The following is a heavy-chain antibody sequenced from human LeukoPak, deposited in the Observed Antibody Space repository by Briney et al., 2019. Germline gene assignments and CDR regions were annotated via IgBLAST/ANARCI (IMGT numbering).Heavy chain of an antibody. CDR3: ARVATTTNPPQRPFDY. CDR2: IYHSGST. V-gene: IGHV4-38-2*01. D-gene: IGHD5-12*01. J-gene: IGHJ4*02. CDR1: GYYINSGYC. Sequence: PSETLSLTCAVSGYYINSGYCWGWIRQPPGKGLEWIGSIYHSGSTYYNPSLKSRVTISVDTSKNQFSLKLSSVTAADTAVYYCARVATTTNPPQRPFDYWGQGTLVTVSS.